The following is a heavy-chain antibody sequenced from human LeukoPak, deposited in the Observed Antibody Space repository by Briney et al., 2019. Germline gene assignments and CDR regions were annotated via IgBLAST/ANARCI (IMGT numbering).Heavy chain of an antibody. CDR2: ISFSTGNL. V-gene: IGHV3-48*04. J-gene: IGHJ6*03. CDR3: ARPTGKWSDYMNV. Sequence: PGGSLRLSCAASGFTFSEYGMHWVRQAPGKGLEWVSYISFSTGNLYSAVSLQGRFTTSRDTAQNSLYLQMYTLRVEDTAVYYCARPTGKWSDYMNVWGKGTTVTVSS. CDR1: GFTFSEYG. D-gene: IGHD2-8*01.